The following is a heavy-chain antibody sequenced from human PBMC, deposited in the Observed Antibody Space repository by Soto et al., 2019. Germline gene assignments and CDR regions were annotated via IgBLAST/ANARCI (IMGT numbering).Heavy chain of an antibody. D-gene: IGHD2-21*02. Sequence: ASVKVSCKASGYTFTSYYMHWVRQAPGQGLEWMGIINPSGGSTSYAQKFQGRVTMTRDTSTSTVYMELSSLGSEDTAVYYCARGCGGDCYSPEAFEIWVQGTMVTVSS. J-gene: IGHJ3*02. CDR2: INPSGGST. CDR3: ARGCGGDCYSPEAFEI. CDR1: GYTFTSYY. V-gene: IGHV1-46*01.